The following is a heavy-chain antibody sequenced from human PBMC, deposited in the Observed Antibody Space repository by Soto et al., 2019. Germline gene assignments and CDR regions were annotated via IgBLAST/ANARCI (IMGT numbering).Heavy chain of an antibody. D-gene: IGHD6-13*01. CDR2: IIPIFGTA. J-gene: IGHJ1*01. CDR1: GGTFSSYA. Sequence: GPSVKVSCKASGGTFSSYAISWVRQAPGQGLEWMGGIIPIFGTANYAQKFQGRVTITADESTSTAYMELSSLRSEDTAVYYCARDFEAIAATEQHWGQGTLVTVSS. V-gene: IGHV1-69*13. CDR3: ARDFEAIAATEQH.